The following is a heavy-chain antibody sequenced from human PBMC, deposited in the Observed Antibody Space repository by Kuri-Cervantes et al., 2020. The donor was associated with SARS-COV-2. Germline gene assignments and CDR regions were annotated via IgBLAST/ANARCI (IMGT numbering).Heavy chain of an antibody. Sequence: SVKVSCKASGGTFSSYAISWVRQAPGQGLEWMGGIIPIFGTANYAQKFQGRVAITADESTSTAYMELRSLRSDDTAVYYCARDPVTGGYYDILTGYYRYGFDYWGQGTLVTVSS. CDR3: ARDPVTGGYYDILTGYYRYGFDY. CDR2: IIPIFGTA. J-gene: IGHJ4*02. D-gene: IGHD3-9*01. V-gene: IGHV1-69*13. CDR1: GGTFSSYA.